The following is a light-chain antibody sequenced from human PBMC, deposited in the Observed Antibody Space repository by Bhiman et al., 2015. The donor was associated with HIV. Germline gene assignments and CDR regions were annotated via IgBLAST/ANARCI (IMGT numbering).Light chain of an antibody. Sequence: SYELTQPPSVSVSPGQTASIPCSGDKLGNKYTSWYQQKPGQPPVLVIFQDNKRPSGIPERFSGSNSGNTATLTISGTQAMDEADYYCQAWDSTTAGVFGTGTKVTVL. CDR3: QAWDSTTAGV. CDR1: KLGNKY. CDR2: QDN. J-gene: IGLJ1*01. V-gene: IGLV3-1*01.